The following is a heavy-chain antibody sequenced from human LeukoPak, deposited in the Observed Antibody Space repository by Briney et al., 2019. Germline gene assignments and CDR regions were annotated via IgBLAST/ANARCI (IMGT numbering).Heavy chain of an antibody. J-gene: IGHJ4*02. CDR2: IYSSGNT. V-gene: IGHV3-53*01. D-gene: IGHD5-24*01. CDR1: GFTVSSNY. Sequence: GGSLRLSCAASGFTVSSNYMSWVRQAPGKGLEWVSVIYSSGNTYYADSVKGRFTISRDNSKNTLYLQMSSLRAEDTAVYYCARGDGYNSYYFDYWGQGTLVTVSS. CDR3: ARGDGYNSYYFDY.